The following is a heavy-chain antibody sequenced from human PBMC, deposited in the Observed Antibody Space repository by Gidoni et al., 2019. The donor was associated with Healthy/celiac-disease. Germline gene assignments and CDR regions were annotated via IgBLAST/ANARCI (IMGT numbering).Heavy chain of an antibody. J-gene: IGHJ4*02. CDR3: ARGSLREDYYDSSGYYCF. CDR1: GYTFTSYG. Sequence: QVPLVQSGAEVTTPGASVTVSCKASGYTFTSYGISWVRQAPGQGLEWMGWISAYNGNTNYAQKLQGRVTMTTDTSTSTAYMELRSLRSDDTAVYYCARGSLREDYYDSSGYYCFWGQGTLVTVSS. D-gene: IGHD3-22*01. V-gene: IGHV1-18*01. CDR2: ISAYNGNT.